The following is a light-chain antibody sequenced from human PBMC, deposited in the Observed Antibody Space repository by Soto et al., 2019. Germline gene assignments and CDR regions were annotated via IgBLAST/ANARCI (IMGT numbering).Light chain of an antibody. CDR3: QQSYSTPSIT. CDR1: QSISSY. Sequence: DIQMTQSPSSLSASVGDRVTITCRASQSISSYLNWYQQKPGKAPKLLIYAASSLQSGVPSRFSGSGSGTDFTLTISSQQPEEFATYYCQQSYSTPSITFGQGTRLEIK. J-gene: IGKJ5*01. V-gene: IGKV1-39*01. CDR2: AAS.